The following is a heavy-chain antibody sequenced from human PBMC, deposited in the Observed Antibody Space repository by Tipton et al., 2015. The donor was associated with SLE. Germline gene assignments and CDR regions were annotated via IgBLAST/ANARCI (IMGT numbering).Heavy chain of an antibody. V-gene: IGHV1-69*05. J-gene: IGHJ6*02. D-gene: IGHD6-13*01. Sequence: QSGAEVKKPGSSVKVSCKASGGTFSSFGINWVRQAPGQGLEWMGGIIPIFGTTNYAQKFQGRVTMTSDTSTSTVYMELSSLRYDDTAVYYCARLPLPYSSSWYDYYYGMDVWGQGTTVTVSS. CDR1: GGTFSSFG. CDR2: IIPIFGTT. CDR3: ARLPLPYSSSWYDYYYGMDV.